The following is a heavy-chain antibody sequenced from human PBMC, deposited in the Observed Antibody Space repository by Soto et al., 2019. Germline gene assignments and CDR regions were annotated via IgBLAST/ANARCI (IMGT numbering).Heavy chain of an antibody. Sequence: KTSETLSLTCAFYVGSFSGYYWSCIRQPPGKWLEWIGEINHSGSTNYNPSLKSRVTISVDTSKNQFSLKLSSVTAADTAVYYCARGTGAENTFYHHYGMEGWGQGTTVTVSS. CDR1: VGSFSGYY. D-gene: IGHD3-10*01. V-gene: IGHV4-34*01. CDR2: INHSGST. CDR3: ARGTGAENTFYHHYGMEG. J-gene: IGHJ6*01.